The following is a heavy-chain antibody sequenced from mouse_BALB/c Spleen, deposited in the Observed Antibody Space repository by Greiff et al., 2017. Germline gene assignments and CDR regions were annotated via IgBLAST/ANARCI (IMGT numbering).Heavy chain of an antibody. Sequence: QVQLKQSGAELAKPGASVKMSCKASGYTFTSYWMHWVKQRPGQGLEWIGYINPSTGYTEYNQKFKDKATLTADKSSSTAYMQLSSLTSEDSAVYYCARSWDEAMDYWGQGTSVTVSS. V-gene: IGHV1-7*01. CDR2: INPSTGYT. D-gene: IGHD4-1*01. CDR1: GYTFTSYW. J-gene: IGHJ4*01. CDR3: ARSWDEAMDY.